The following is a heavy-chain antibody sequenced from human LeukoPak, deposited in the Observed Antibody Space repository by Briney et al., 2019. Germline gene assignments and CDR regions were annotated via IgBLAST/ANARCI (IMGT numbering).Heavy chain of an antibody. Sequence: GGTLRLTCAASGFTFISNSRNWVRHALGKGLEWVSSISSSSSYIYYADSVNGRFTISTDNTKNSLYLQMNSLRAEDTAVYSFSIDPVAGTKRYAFDIWGQGTMVTVSS. CDR2: ISSSSSYI. V-gene: IGHV3-21*01. CDR1: GFTFISNS. J-gene: IGHJ3*02. D-gene: IGHD6-19*01. CDR3: SIDPVAGTKRYAFDI.